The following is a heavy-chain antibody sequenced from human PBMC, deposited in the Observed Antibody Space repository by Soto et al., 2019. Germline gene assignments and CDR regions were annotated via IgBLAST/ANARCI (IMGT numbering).Heavy chain of an antibody. Sequence: PXETLSLTFTVSGGSISSYYWSWIRQPSGKGLEWIGRIYTSGSTNYNPSLKSRVTMSVDTSKNQFSLKLSSVTAADTAVYYCARDNYDFWSGYYTNNYYYYGMDVWGQGTTVTVSS. J-gene: IGHJ6*02. D-gene: IGHD3-3*01. CDR2: IYTSGST. CDR1: GGSISSYY. V-gene: IGHV4-4*07. CDR3: ARDNYDFWSGYYTNNYYYYGMDV.